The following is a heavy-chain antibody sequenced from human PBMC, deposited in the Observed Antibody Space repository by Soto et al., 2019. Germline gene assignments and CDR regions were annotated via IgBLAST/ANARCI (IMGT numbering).Heavy chain of an antibody. D-gene: IGHD2-2*01. Sequence: SVKASCKASGGTFSSYAISWVRQAPGQGLEWMGGIIPIFGTANYAQKFQGRVTITADESTSTAYMELSSLRSEDTAVYYCARVGRYIAVVPAAIGGMDVWGQGTTVTLSS. CDR2: IIPIFGTA. CDR1: GGTFSSYA. V-gene: IGHV1-69*13. CDR3: ARVGRYIAVVPAAIGGMDV. J-gene: IGHJ6*02.